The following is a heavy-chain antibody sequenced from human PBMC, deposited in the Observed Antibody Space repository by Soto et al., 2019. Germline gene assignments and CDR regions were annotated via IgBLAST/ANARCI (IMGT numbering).Heavy chain of an antibody. J-gene: IGHJ4*02. CDR3: VRYCSTTLCNGVATRTFYY. V-gene: IGHV3-48*03. D-gene: IGHD2-2*01. CDR1: RFTFSTYE. Sequence: PGGSLRLSCAASRFTFSTYEMNWVRQAPGKGLEWVSYISSSGNTVYYADSVKGRFTISRDNTRNSLYPQMNSLRDEDTALYYCVRYCSTTLCNGVATRTFYYWGQGTLVTVSS. CDR2: ISSSGNTV.